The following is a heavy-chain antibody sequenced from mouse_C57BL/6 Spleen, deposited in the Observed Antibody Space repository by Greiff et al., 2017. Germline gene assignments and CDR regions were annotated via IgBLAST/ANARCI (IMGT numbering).Heavy chain of an antibody. J-gene: IGHJ4*01. CDR1: GFTFSDYY. CDR3: ARRSLRYYAMGY. CDR2: ISNGGGST. D-gene: IGHD6-1*01. Sequence: EVMLVESGGGLVQPGGSLKLSCAASGFTFSDYYMYWVRQTPEKRLEWVAYISNGGGSTYYPDTVKGRFTISRDNAKNTLYLQMSRLKSEDTAMYDCARRSLRYYAMGYWGQRASVTVAS. V-gene: IGHV5-12*01.